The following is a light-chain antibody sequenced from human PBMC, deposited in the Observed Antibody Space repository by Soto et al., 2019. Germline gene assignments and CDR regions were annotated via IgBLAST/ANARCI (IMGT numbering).Light chain of an antibody. V-gene: IGLV2-14*01. CDR1: SSDVVGYNY. J-gene: IGLJ2*01. Sequence: QAVLTQPASVSGSPGQSITISCTGTSSDVVGYNYVSWYQQHPGKAPKLMIYEVSNRPSGLSNRFSGSKSGNTASLNISGLQAEDEADYYCSSYTSSNTVVFGGGTKVTVL. CDR2: EVS. CDR3: SSYTSSNTVV.